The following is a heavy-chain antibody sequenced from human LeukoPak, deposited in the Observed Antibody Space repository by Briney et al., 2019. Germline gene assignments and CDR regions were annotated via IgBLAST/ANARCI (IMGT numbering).Heavy chain of an antibody. V-gene: IGHV3-66*01. D-gene: IGHD2-2*01. Sequence: GGSLRLSCAASGFTFSSYWMHWVRQAPGKGLEWVSVIYSGGSTYYADSVRGRFTISRDNSKNTLYLQVNTLRAEDTAVYYCARAAAAAMAPDYWGQGTLVTVSS. CDR1: GFTFSSYW. CDR2: IYSGGST. J-gene: IGHJ4*02. CDR3: ARAAAAAMAPDY.